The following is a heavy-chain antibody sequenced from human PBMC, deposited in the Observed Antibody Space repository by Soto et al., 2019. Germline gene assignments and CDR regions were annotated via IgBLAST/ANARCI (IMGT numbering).Heavy chain of an antibody. V-gene: IGHV3-48*01. Sequence: EVQLVESGGGLVQPGGSLRLSCAASGFTFSSYSMNWVRQAPGKGLEWVSYISSSSSTIYYADSVKGRFTISRDNAKNSLYPQMNSLRAEDTAVYYCAREHCSSTSCLDRFDPWGQGTLVTFSS. CDR3: AREHCSSTSCLDRFDP. J-gene: IGHJ5*02. CDR2: ISSSSSTI. CDR1: GFTFSSYS. D-gene: IGHD2-2*01.